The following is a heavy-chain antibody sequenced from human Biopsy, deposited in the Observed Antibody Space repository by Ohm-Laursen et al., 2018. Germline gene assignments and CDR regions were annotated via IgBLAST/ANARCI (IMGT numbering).Heavy chain of an antibody. CDR2: VSGSSTS. J-gene: IGHJ4*02. Sequence: SQRLSCAASRFSFSSNAYSWICKAQGKGLEWVSVVSGSSTSYYADSVKGRFTISRDNSKNTLYLQMNSLRADDTAVYYCARAPAPTFPVNFFDYWGQGTLVTVSS. CDR1: RFSFSSNA. D-gene: IGHD2-2*01. CDR3: ARAPAPTFPVNFFDY. V-gene: IGHV3-23*01.